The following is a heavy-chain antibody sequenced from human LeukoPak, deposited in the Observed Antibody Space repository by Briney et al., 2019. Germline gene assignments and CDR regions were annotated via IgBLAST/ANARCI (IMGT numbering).Heavy chain of an antibody. Sequence: PGGSLRLSCTTSGFTFGNYAMSWVRQAPGKGLEWVSVIYSGGSTYYADSVKGRFTISRDNSKNTLYLQMNSLRAEDTAVYYCARGMATIGNDAFDIWGQGTMVTVSS. D-gene: IGHD5-24*01. CDR2: IYSGGST. CDR3: ARGMATIGNDAFDI. J-gene: IGHJ3*02. CDR1: GFTFGNYA. V-gene: IGHV3-53*01.